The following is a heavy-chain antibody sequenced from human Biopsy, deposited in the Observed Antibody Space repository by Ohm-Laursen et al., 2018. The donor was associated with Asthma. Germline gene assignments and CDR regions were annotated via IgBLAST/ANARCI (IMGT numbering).Heavy chain of an antibody. J-gene: IGHJ2*01. CDR3: ARVPTTLRYFDL. CDR1: GASIMSTNY. D-gene: IGHD2-15*01. V-gene: IGHV4-39*02. CDR2: IYYSGSA. Sequence: SDTLSLTCTVSGASIMSTNYWGWIRQPPGKRLEWLGSIYYSGSAYYNPSVKSRLSFSVDTSKSLFSLRLSSVTAADTAVYYCARVPTTLRYFDLWGRGTLVTVSS.